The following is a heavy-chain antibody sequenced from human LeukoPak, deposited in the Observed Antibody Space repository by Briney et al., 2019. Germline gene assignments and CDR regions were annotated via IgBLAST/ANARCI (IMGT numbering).Heavy chain of an antibody. CDR3: ARHHPIEVDY. CDR2: IYYSGST. J-gene: IGHJ4*02. V-gene: IGHV4-59*08. Sequence: SETLSLTFTVSGGSISSYYWSWIRQPPGKGLEWIGYIYYSGSTNYNPSLKSRVTISVDTSKNQFSLKLSSVTAADTAVYYCARHHPIEVDYWGQGTLVTVSS. D-gene: IGHD3-22*01. CDR1: GGSISSYY.